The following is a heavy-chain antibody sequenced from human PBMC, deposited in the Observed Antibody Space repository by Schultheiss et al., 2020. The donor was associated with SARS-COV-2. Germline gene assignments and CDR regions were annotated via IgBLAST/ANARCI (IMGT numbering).Heavy chain of an antibody. D-gene: IGHD1-26*01. Sequence: ASVKVSCKASGYTFTGYYMHWVRQAPGQGLEWMGWINPNSGGTNYAQKFQGRVTMTRDTSISTAYMELSRLRSDDTAVYYCARESVGATPGVVGDYWGQGTLVTVSS. J-gene: IGHJ4*02. CDR3: ARESVGATPGVVGDY. CDR1: GYTFTGYY. V-gene: IGHV1-2*02. CDR2: INPNSGGT.